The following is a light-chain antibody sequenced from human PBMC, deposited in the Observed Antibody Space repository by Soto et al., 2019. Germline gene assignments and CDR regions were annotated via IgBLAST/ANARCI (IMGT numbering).Light chain of an antibody. Sequence: VVPRCPSTLPGSPGERATLSWRASQSVRRNLEWYQQKPGKAPRLLIYGASTRATGIPARFSGSGSGTEFTLTISSLAPEDLEVYYCHQNHYSPRTFGQGTKVDIK. CDR1: QSVRRN. J-gene: IGKJ1*01. CDR3: HQNHYSPRT. V-gene: IGKV3-15*01. CDR2: GAS.